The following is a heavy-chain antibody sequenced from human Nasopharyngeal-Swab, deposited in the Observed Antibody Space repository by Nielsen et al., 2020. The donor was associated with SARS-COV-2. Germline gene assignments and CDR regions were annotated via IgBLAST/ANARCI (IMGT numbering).Heavy chain of an antibody. J-gene: IGHJ3*02. V-gene: IGHV1-58*01. CDR2: IVVGIGNT. CDR3: ATNSSGYHDAFDI. D-gene: IGHD3-22*01. Sequence: WVRQAPRLRLVWIGWIVVGIGNTNYAQKFQERVTITRDMSTSTAYMELSSLRSEDTAMYYCATNSSGYHDAFDIWGQGTMVTVSS.